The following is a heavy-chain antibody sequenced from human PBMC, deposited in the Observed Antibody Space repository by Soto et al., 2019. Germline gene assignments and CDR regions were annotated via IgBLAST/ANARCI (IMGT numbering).Heavy chain of an antibody. CDR3: VAGAVISGWYVVDY. V-gene: IGHV3-15*07. Sequence: EVQLVESGGGFVKPGGSLRLSCAASHFTFTNAWMHWVRQAPGNGLELVGRIKTKNDDGTTDLSAHVKGRFAISRDDSKNTLFLPMSSLKTEDTAMYYGVAGAVISGWYVVDYWGQGTLVTVSS. D-gene: IGHD6-19*01. CDR2: IKTKNDDGTT. CDR1: HFTFTNAW. J-gene: IGHJ4*02.